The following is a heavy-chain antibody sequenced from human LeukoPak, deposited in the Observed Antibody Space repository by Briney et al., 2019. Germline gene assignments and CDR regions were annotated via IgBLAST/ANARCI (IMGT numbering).Heavy chain of an antibody. Sequence: GGSLRLSCEASGFTFSSYRMNWVRQAPGKGLDWLSYISISSATIYYADSVKGRFTISRDNAKKSLYLQMNSLRDEDTAVYYCARGLPAAGTGYFDLWGRGTLVTVSS. J-gene: IGHJ2*01. CDR2: ISISSATI. CDR1: GFTFSSYR. V-gene: IGHV3-48*02. CDR3: ARGLPAAGTGYFDL. D-gene: IGHD6-13*01.